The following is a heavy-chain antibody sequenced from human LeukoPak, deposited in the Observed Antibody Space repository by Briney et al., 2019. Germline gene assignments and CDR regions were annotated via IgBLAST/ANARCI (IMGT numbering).Heavy chain of an antibody. V-gene: IGHV4-38-2*02. CDR3: ARDGLAAAGTIWFDP. D-gene: IGHD6-13*01. J-gene: IGHJ5*02. CDR1: GYSISSGYY. Sequence: SETLSLTCTVSGYSISSGYYWGWIRQPPGKGLEWIGSIYHSGSTYYNPSLKSRVTISVDTSKNQFSLKLSSVTAADTAVYYCARDGLAAAGTIWFDPWGQGTLVTVSS. CDR2: IYHSGST.